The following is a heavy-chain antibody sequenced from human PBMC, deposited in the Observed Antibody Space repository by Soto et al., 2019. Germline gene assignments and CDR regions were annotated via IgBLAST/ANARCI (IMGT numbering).Heavy chain of an antibody. CDR2: VNPILSMS. V-gene: IGHV1-69*02. J-gene: IGHJ4*02. D-gene: IGHD3-16*01. CDR3: ATSYASGYLAFDF. Sequence: SVKVSCKASGDTFNFYSINWVRQAPGLGLEWMGRVNPILSMSNYAQRFQGRVTMTADKSTSTAYMELSGLRSEDTAIYYCATSYASGYLAFDFWGQGPLVTVSS. CDR1: GDTFNFYS.